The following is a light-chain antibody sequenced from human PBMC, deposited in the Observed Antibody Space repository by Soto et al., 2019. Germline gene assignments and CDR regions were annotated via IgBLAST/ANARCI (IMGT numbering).Light chain of an antibody. J-gene: IGKJ1*01. CDR2: GAS. CDR3: QQYNNWPRT. CDR1: QSVSSN. Sequence: EIGMTQSAATLSVSPGERATLSCRASQSVSSNLAWYQQKPGQAPRLLIYGASTRATGITARFSGSGSGTEFTLTIGSLQSEDFAVYYCQQYNNWPRTFGQGTKVDIK. V-gene: IGKV3-15*01.